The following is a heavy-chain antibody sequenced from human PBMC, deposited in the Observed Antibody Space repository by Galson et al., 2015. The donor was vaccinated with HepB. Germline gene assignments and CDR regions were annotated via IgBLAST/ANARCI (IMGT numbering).Heavy chain of an antibody. CDR2: ISYDGSNK. CDR1: GFTFSSYA. J-gene: IGHJ6*02. D-gene: IGHD2-15*01. Sequence: SLRLSCAASGFTFSSYAMHWVRQAPGKGLEWVAVISYDGSNKYYADSVKGRFTISRDNSKSTLYLQMNSLRAEDTAVYYCAREGVIVGYCSGGSCYSHLDYYGMDVWGQGTTVTVSS. V-gene: IGHV3-30*04. CDR3: AREGVIVGYCSGGSCYSHLDYYGMDV.